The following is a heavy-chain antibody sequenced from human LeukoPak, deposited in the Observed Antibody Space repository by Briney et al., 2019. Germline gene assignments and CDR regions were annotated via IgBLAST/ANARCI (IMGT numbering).Heavy chain of an antibody. Sequence: SETLSLTCTVSGGSISGGDYYWSWIRQTPGKGLEWIGYIYYSGIPYYNPSLRSRVTISRDTSKNQFSLRLSSVTAADTAVYYCARDADLGSEVRGPGTLVTVSS. CDR3: ARDADLGSEV. D-gene: IGHD3-10*01. V-gene: IGHV4-30-4*01. J-gene: IGHJ4*02. CDR2: IYYSGIP. CDR1: GGSISGGDYY.